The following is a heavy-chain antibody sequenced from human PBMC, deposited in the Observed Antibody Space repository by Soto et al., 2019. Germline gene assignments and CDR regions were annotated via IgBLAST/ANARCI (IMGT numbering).Heavy chain of an antibody. V-gene: IGHV1-69*01. Sequence: QVQLVQSGAEVNQPGSSVKVSCQASGVTFSSFAISWVRQAPGQGLEWMGGIIPIFRTPNYAQNFQGRVTITADESTSSVYMELSRLRSEDTAVYYCARSTGSGFRPGTHRFNWFDPWGQGTLVTVSS. CDR3: ARSTGSGFRPGTHRFNWFDP. D-gene: IGHD5-12*01. CDR2: IIPIFRTP. CDR1: GVTFSSFA. J-gene: IGHJ5*02.